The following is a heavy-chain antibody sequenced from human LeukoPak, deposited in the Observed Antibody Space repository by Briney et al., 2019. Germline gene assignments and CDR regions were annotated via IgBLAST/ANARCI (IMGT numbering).Heavy chain of an antibody. CDR1: GYTFASFG. V-gene: IGHV1-18*01. D-gene: IGHD1-26*01. CDR2: ISAYNGNT. J-gene: IGHJ4*02. Sequence: ASVKVSCKASGYTFASFGITWVRQAPGQGLEWMGWISAYNGNTHFARRLQDRVSMTTDTSTSTAYMELRSLRFDDTAIYYCARAPREGAFDYWGQGTLVTVSS. CDR3: ARAPREGAFDY.